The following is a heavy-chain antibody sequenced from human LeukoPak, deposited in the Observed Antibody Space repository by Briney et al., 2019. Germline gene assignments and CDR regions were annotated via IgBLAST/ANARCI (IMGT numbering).Heavy chain of an antibody. J-gene: IGHJ6*03. Sequence: GGSLRLSCAASGFTFNTYAMHWVRQAPGKGLEWVAVISYDGRNKYFPDSVKGRFIISRDNSKNALYLQMNSLRTEDSALYYYARDFRDPGIADQFYYYYFYMDVWGKGTPVTVSS. D-gene: IGHD2/OR15-2a*01. V-gene: IGHV3-30*04. CDR1: GFTFNTYA. CDR2: ISYDGRNK. CDR3: ARDFRDPGIADQFYYYYFYMDV.